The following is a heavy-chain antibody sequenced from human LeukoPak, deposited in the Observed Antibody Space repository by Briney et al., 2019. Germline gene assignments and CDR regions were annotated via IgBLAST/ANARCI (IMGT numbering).Heavy chain of an antibody. D-gene: IGHD3-10*02. Sequence: GTSLRLSCAASGFTFISYAIHWVRQAPGKGLEWVSAISGSGGSTYYADSVKGRFTISRDNAKNSLYLQMNSLRAEDTAVYYCAELGITMIGGVWGKGTTVTISS. J-gene: IGHJ6*04. CDR3: AELGITMIGGV. V-gene: IGHV3-23*01. CDR1: GFTFISYA. CDR2: ISGSGGST.